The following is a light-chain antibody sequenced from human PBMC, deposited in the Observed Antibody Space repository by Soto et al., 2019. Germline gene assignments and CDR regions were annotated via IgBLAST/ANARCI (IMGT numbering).Light chain of an antibody. V-gene: IGLV2-18*02. Sequence: QSALTQSGSVFGSPGQSVAISCTGTSSDVGSYNRVSWYQQPPGAAPKLMIYEVSNRPSGVPDRFSGSKSGNTASLTISGLQAEDEADYYCNSYTGSSTYVFGTGTKVTVL. CDR1: SSDVGSYNR. CDR2: EVS. CDR3: NSYTGSSTYV. J-gene: IGLJ1*01.